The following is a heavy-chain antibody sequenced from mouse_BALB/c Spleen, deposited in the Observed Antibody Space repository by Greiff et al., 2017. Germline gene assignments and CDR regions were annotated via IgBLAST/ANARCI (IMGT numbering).Heavy chain of an antibody. CDR1: GYTFTSYW. D-gene: IGHD1-2*01. V-gene: IGHV1S22*01. J-gene: IGHJ4*01. CDR3: TRGHYYGLGAMDY. CDR2: IYPGSGST. Sequence: LQQPGSELVRPGASVKLSCKASGYTFTSYWMHWVKQRHGQGLEWIGNIYPGSGSTNYDEKFKSKGTLTVDTSSSTAYMQLSSLTSEDSAVYYCTRGHYYGLGAMDYWGQGTSVTVSS.